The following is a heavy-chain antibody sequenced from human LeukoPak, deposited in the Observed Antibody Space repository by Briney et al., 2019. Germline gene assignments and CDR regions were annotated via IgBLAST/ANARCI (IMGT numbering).Heavy chain of an antibody. CDR3: ASFVVVPAALDY. D-gene: IGHD2-2*01. Sequence: SETLSLTCTVSGGSISSYYWSWIRQHPGKGLEWIGYIYYSGSTYYNPSLKSRVTISVDTSKNQFSLKLSSVTAADTAVYYCASFVVVPAALDYWGQGTLVTVSS. V-gene: IGHV4-59*06. CDR2: IYYSGST. CDR1: GGSISSYY. J-gene: IGHJ4*02.